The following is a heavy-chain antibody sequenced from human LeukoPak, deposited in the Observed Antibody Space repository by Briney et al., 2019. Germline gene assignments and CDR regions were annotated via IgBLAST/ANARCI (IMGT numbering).Heavy chain of an antibody. CDR1: GFTFSNYW. CDR3: ARGYSSSYRIDY. D-gene: IGHD6-6*01. J-gene: IGHJ4*02. CDR2: INTDGSST. Sequence: PGESLRLSCAASGFTFSNYWMHWVRQAPGKGLVWVSRINTDGSSTTYADSVKGRFTISRDNAKNTLYLQMNSLSAEDTAVYYCARGYSSSYRIDYWGQGTLVTVSS. V-gene: IGHV3-74*01.